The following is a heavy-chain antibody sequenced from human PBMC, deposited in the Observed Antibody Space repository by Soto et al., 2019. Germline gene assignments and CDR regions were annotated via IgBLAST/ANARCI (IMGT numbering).Heavy chain of an antibody. CDR3: ARGSVAGPPRV. CDR2: IWYDGSNK. J-gene: IGHJ4*02. CDR1: GFTFSSYG. V-gene: IGHV3-33*01. Sequence: GGSLRLSCAASGFTFSSYGMHWVRQAPGKGLEWVAVIWYDGSNKYYADSVKGRFTISRDNSKNTLYLQMNSLRAEDTAVYYCARGSVAGPPRVWGQGTLVTVSS. D-gene: IGHD6-19*01.